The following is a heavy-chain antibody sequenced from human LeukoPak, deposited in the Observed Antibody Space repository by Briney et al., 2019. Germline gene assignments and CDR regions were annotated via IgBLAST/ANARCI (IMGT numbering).Heavy chain of an antibody. V-gene: IGHV1-69*13. CDR3: ARERFPGYYYDSSGYYPAFDY. J-gene: IGHJ4*02. D-gene: IGHD3-22*01. CDR1: GYTFTSYG. CDR2: IIPIFGTA. Sequence: SVKVSCKASGYTFTSYGISWVRQAPGQGLEWMGGIIPIFGTANYAQKFQGRVTITADESTSTAYMELSSLRSEDTAVYYCARERFPGYYYDSSGYYPAFDYWGQGTLVTVSS.